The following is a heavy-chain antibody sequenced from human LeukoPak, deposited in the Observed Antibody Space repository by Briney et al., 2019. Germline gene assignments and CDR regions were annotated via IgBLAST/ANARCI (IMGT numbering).Heavy chain of an antibody. CDR1: GGSISSYY. J-gene: IGHJ6*03. CDR2: IYTSGST. Sequence: PSETLSLTCTVSGGSISSYYWSWIRQPAGKGLEWIGRIYTSGSTNYNPSLKSRVTMSVDTSKDQFSLKLSSVTAADTAVYYCARTIVVAGKDYYYMDVWGKGTTVTVSS. CDR3: ARTIVVAGKDYYYMDV. D-gene: IGHD2-2*01. V-gene: IGHV4-4*07.